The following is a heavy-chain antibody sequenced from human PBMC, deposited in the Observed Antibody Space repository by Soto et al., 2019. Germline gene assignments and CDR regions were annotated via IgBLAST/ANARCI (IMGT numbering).Heavy chain of an antibody. V-gene: IGHV3-7*03. J-gene: IGHJ6*02. D-gene: IGHD1-20*01. CDR1: GFTFSSYW. CDR3: ARERRNNWNYYYGMDV. CDR2: IKQDGSEK. Sequence: EVQLVESGGGLVQPGGSLRLSCAASGFTFSSYWMSWVRQAPGKGLEWVANIKQDGSEKYYVDSLKGRFTISRDNAKNSLYLQLNSLRAEDTAVYYCARERRNNWNYYYGMDVWGQGTTVTVSS.